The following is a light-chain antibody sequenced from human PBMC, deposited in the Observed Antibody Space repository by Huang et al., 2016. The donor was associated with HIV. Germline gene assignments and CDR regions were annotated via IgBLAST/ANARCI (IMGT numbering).Light chain of an antibody. Sequence: DIQLTQSPSSLSASVGDRVTITCRASQSSSSYLNWYQQKPGKAPKRLIYAASSLQSGVPSRFSGSGSGTDFTLTISSLQPEDFATYYCQQSYSTPFTFGPGTKVDIK. V-gene: IGKV1-39*01. J-gene: IGKJ3*01. CDR1: QSSSSY. CDR2: AAS. CDR3: QQSYSTPFT.